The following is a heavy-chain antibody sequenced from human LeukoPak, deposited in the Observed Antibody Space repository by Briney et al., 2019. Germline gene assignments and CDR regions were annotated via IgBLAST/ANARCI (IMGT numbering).Heavy chain of an antibody. Sequence: GSLRLSCAASGFTFSSYAMSWVRQPPGKGLEWIGSIYFSGSTYYNPSLKSRVTISVDTSKNQFSLKLSSVTAADAALYYCARDRDRYGGTDYWGQGTLVTVSS. CDR2: IYFSGST. J-gene: IGHJ4*02. CDR1: GFTFSSYA. V-gene: IGHV4-39*07. CDR3: ARDRDRYGGTDY. D-gene: IGHD2-21*01.